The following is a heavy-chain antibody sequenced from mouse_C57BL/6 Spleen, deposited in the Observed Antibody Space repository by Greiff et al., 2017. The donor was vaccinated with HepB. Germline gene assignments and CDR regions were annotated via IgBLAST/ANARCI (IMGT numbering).Heavy chain of an antibody. CDR3: ARTNWFAY. CDR1: GFTFSSYT. V-gene: IGHV5-9*01. Sequence: EVQGVESGGGLVKPGGSLKLSCAASGFTFSSYTMSWVRQTPEKRLEWVATISGGGGNTYYPDSVKGRFTISRDNAKNTLYLQMSSLRSEDTALYYCARTNWFAYWGQGTLVTVSA. J-gene: IGHJ3*01. CDR2: ISGGGGNT.